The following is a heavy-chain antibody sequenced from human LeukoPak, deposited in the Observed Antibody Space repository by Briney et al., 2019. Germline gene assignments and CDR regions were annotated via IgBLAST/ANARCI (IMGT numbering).Heavy chain of an antibody. V-gene: IGHV4-4*09. CDR3: ARVSVSGTYDY. Sequence: SETLSLTCTVSGGSISSYYWSWIRQPPGKGLEWIGHIYTSGSTNYNPSLKSRVTMSVDTSKNQFSLKLSSVTDADTAVYYCARVSVSGTYDYWGQGTLVTVSS. CDR1: GGSISSYY. J-gene: IGHJ4*02. CDR2: IYTSGST. D-gene: IGHD1-26*01.